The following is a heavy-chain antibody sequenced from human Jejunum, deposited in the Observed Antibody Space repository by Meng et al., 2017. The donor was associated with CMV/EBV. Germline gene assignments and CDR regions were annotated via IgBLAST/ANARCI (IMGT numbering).Heavy chain of an antibody. Sequence: QVQLQESGPGLVKPSGTLSLTCVVSGGSLIGTNWWNWVRQPPGGGLEWIGEIFHSGATHYNPSLKSRVTISIDNSKNQFSLKLTSMTAADTAVYFCGDPPAGYWGQGILVTVSS. CDR1: GGSLIGTNW. CDR3: GDPPAGY. V-gene: IGHV4-4*02. J-gene: IGHJ4*02. CDR2: IFHSGAT.